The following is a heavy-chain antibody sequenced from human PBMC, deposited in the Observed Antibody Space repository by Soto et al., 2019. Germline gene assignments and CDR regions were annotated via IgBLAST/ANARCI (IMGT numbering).Heavy chain of an antibody. CDR3: ARGGHIAVVTASFDY. V-gene: IGHV1-3*01. CDR2: INAGNGNT. Sequence: ASVKVSCKASGYTFTSYAMHWVRQAPGQRLEWMGWINAGNGNTKYSQKFQGRVTITRDTSASTAYMELSSLRSEDTAVYYCARGGHIAVVTASFDYWGQGAQVTVSS. J-gene: IGHJ4*02. CDR1: GYTFTSYA. D-gene: IGHD2-21*02.